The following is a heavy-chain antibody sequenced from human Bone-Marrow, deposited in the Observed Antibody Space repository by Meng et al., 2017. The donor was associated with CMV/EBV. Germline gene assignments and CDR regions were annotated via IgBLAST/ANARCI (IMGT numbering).Heavy chain of an antibody. V-gene: IGHV1-58*01. D-gene: IGHD3-22*01. CDR1: GFTLASST. Sequence: SVKVSCKASGFTLASSTVQWVRQARGQRLEWIGWIVVGSGHTNYAQKFQEKVTITRDMSTSTVYMELSSLRSEDTAVYYCAAAMYDDSGHYLNWFDSWGQGPLVTVPQ. CDR2: IVVGSGHT. J-gene: IGHJ5*01. CDR3: AAAMYDDSGHYLNWFDS.